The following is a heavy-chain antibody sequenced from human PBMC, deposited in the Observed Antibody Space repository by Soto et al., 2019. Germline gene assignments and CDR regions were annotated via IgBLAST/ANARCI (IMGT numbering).Heavy chain of an antibody. J-gene: IGHJ5*02. CDR2: IYYSGST. Sequence: QVQLQESGPGLVKPSQTLSLTCTVSGGSINSCDYYWNWIRKHPGKCLVWIGYIYYSGSTYYNPSLKGRVTISVDTSKNQFSLKLSSVIAADTAVYYCARSVFPWGQGTLVTVSS. CDR3: ARSVFP. V-gene: IGHV4-31*03. CDR1: GGSINSCDYY.